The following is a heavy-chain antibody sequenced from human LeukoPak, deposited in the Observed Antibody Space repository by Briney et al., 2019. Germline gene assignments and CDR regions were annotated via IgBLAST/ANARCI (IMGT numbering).Heavy chain of an antibody. CDR3: ARHAEGSGYVLDY. J-gene: IGHJ4*02. CDR2: IYPGDSDT. D-gene: IGHD5-12*01. CDR1: GYSFTSYW. V-gene: IGHV5-51*01. Sequence: GESLKISCKGSGYSFTSYWIGWVRQMPGEGLEWMGIIYPGDSDTKYSPSFQGQVTISADKSISTAYLQWSSLKASDTAMYYCARHAEGSGYVLDYWGQGTLVTVSS.